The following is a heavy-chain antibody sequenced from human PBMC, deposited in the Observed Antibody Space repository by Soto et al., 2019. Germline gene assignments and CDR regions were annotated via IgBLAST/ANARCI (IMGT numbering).Heavy chain of an antibody. Sequence: PGGSLRLSCAASGFTFSNYSMNWVRQAPGKGLEWVSSISSSSSYIYYADSVKGRFTISRDNAKNSLYLQMNSLRAEDTAVYYCAKEPDSRSWYRRAFDIWGQGTMVTVSS. D-gene: IGHD6-13*01. CDR2: ISSSSSYI. CDR1: GFTFSNYS. CDR3: AKEPDSRSWYRRAFDI. J-gene: IGHJ3*02. V-gene: IGHV3-21*04.